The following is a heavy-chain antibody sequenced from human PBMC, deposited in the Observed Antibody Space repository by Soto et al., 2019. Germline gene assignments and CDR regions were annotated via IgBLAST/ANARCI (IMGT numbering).Heavy chain of an antibody. J-gene: IGHJ4*02. D-gene: IGHD3-22*01. Sequence: SETLSLTCTVSGGSISSYYWSWIRQPPGKGLEWIGYIYYSGSTNYNPSLKSRVTISVDTSKNQFSLKLSSVTAAGTAVYYCARDSTPDYYDRSGYLHFDYWGQGTLVTVSS. CDR2: IYYSGST. CDR1: GGSISSYY. CDR3: ARDSTPDYYDRSGYLHFDY. V-gene: IGHV4-59*01.